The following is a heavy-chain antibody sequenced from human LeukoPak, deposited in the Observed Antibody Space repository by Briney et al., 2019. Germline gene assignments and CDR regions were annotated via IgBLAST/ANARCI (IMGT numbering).Heavy chain of an antibody. CDR3: AGDLRGTSCYDY. Sequence: PSETLSLSCSVSGGSMSNYYWSWIRQPPGKGLEWIGYIYYSGSTNYNPSLKSRVTISVDTSKNQFSLILSSVTAADTAVYYCAGDLRGTSCYDYWGPGTLVTVSS. CDR1: GGSMSNYY. D-gene: IGHD2-2*01. V-gene: IGHV4-59*01. J-gene: IGHJ4*02. CDR2: IYYSGST.